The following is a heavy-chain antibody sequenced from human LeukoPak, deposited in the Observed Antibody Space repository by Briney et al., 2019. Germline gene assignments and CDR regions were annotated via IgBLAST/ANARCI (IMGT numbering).Heavy chain of an antibody. CDR1: GGSISSSYYY. J-gene: IGHJ4*02. CDR3: ARGGGDYYGSGSLDY. V-gene: IGHV4-39*07. D-gene: IGHD3-10*01. CDR2: INHSGST. Sequence: SETLSLTCTVSGGSISSSYYYWSWIRQPPGKGLEWIGEINHSGSTNYNPSLKSRVTISVDTSKNQFSLKLSSVTAADTAVYYCARGGGDYYGSGSLDYWGQGTLVTVSS.